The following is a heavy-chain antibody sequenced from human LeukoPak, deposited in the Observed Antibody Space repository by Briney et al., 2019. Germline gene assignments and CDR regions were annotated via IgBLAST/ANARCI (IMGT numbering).Heavy chain of an antibody. J-gene: IGHJ5*02. V-gene: IGHV3-74*03. CDR3: ARAQYGWFDP. CDR2: INTGGSAT. Sequence: PGGSLRLSCAVSDFLFSSYWMHWVRQAPGKGLVWVSRINTGGSATTYADSVKGRFTISRDNAKNTLYLQMKSLRAEDTAVYYCARAQYGWFDPWGQGTLVTVSS. CDR1: DFLFSSYW. D-gene: IGHD3-10*01.